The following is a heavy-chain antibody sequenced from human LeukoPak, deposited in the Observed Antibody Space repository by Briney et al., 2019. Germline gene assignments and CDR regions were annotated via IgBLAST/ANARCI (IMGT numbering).Heavy chain of an antibody. D-gene: IGHD3-22*01. Sequence: SETLSLTCAVSGGSFSGFRWHWIRQPPGKGPEWIGEINHSGGTTYNPSLKSRVTISVDRSKNQFSLKLSSVTAADTAVYYCARGMRLFSNWFDPWGQGTLVTVSS. V-gene: IGHV4-34*01. J-gene: IGHJ5*02. CDR1: GGSFSGFR. CDR2: INHSGGT. CDR3: ARGMRLFSNWFDP.